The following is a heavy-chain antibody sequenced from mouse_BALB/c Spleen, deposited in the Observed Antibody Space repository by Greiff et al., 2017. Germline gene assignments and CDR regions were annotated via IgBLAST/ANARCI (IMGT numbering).Heavy chain of an antibody. CDR1: GYTFTSYW. CDR2: IYPSDSYT. Sequence: QVQLQQPGAELVRPGASVKLSCKASGYTFTSYWINWVKQRPGQGLEWIGNIYPSDSYTNYNQKFKDKATLTVDKSSSTAYMQLSSPTSEDSAVYYWTRSDGSSLSMDYWGQGTSVTVSS. D-gene: IGHD1-1*01. V-gene: IGHV1-69*02. CDR3: TRSDGSSLSMDY. J-gene: IGHJ4*01.